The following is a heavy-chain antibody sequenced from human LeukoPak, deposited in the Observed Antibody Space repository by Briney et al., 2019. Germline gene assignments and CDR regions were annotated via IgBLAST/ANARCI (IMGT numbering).Heavy chain of an antibody. V-gene: IGHV3-23*05. Sequence: GGSLRLSCAASGFTFSSSGMTWVRQAPGKGLEWVSFIYSGGNTHYSDSVKGRFTISRDNSKNTLYLQMNSLRAEDTAVYYCARRAGEYSHPYDYWGQGTLVTVSS. J-gene: IGHJ4*02. CDR1: GFTFSSSG. D-gene: IGHD4-17*01. CDR2: IYSGGNT. CDR3: ARRAGEYSHPYDY.